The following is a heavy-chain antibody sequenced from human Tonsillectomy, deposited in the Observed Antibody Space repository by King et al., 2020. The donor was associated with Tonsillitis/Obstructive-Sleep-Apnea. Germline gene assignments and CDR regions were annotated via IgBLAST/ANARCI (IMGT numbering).Heavy chain of an antibody. CDR2: INTNTGNP. D-gene: IGHD3-3*01. CDR1: GYTFTSYA. V-gene: IGHV7-4-1*02. Sequence: VQLVQSGSELKKPGASVKVSCKASGYTFTSYAMNWVRQAPGQGLEWMGWINTNTGNPTYAQGFTGRFVFSLDTSVSTAYLQISSLKADDTAVYYCPRHPTPYYDVWSGYTYYFDYWGQGTLVTVSS. CDR3: PRHPTPYYDVWSGYTYYFDY. J-gene: IGHJ4*02.